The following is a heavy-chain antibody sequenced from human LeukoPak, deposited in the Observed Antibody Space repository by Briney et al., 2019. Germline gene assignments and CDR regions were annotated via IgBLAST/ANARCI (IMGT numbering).Heavy chain of an antibody. D-gene: IGHD4-17*01. V-gene: IGHV3-53*01. J-gene: IGHJ4*02. CDR1: GFTVSSNY. Sequence: GGSLRLSCAASGFTVSSNYMSWVRQAPGKGLEWVSVIYSGGSTCHADSVKGRFTISRDNSKNTLYLQMNSLRAEDTAVYYCARELRAGFDYWGQGTLVTVSS. CDR3: ARELRAGFDY. CDR2: IYSGGST.